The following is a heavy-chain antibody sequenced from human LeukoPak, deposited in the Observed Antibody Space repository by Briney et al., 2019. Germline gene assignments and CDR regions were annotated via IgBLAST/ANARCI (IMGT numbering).Heavy chain of an antibody. V-gene: IGHV3-7*03. CDR2: INQGGSES. D-gene: IGHD1-14*01. CDR1: GFTFSTYW. CDR3: AKATGYLL. Sequence: GGSLRLSCAASGFTFSTYWMTWVRQAPGKGLEWMANINQGGSESYYVDSVKGRFTISRANSENTLYLQMNNLRAEDTAVYYCAKATGYLLWGQGTLVTVSS. J-gene: IGHJ4*02.